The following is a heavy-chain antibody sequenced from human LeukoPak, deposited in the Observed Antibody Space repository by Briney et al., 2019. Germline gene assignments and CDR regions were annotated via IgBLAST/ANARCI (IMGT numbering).Heavy chain of an antibody. Sequence: SQTLSLTCTVSGGSISSGSYYWSWIRQPAGKGLEWIGCIYTSGSTNYNPSLKSRVTISVDTSKNQFSLKLSSMSASDTAVYYCARSNFESYYYDSSGSCAFDIWGQGKMVTVSS. CDR2: IYTSGST. CDR3: ARSNFESYYYDSSGSCAFDI. CDR1: GGSISSGSYY. J-gene: IGHJ3*02. D-gene: IGHD3-22*01. V-gene: IGHV4-61*02.